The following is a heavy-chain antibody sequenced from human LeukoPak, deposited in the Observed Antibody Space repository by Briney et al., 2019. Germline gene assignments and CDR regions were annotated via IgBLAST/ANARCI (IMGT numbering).Heavy chain of an antibody. CDR1: GFTLSSYA. V-gene: IGHV3-23*01. D-gene: IGHD3-16*01. J-gene: IGHJ6*02. CDR3: ATSWGPDTSAFRWGRDGMDV. CDR2: ISGSGGST. Sequence: GGSLRLSCAASGFTLSSYAMSWVRQAPGKGLEWVSAISGSGGSTYYADSVKGRFTISRDNSKNTLYLQMNSLRAEDTAVYYCATSWGPDTSAFRWGRDGMDVWGQGTTVIVS.